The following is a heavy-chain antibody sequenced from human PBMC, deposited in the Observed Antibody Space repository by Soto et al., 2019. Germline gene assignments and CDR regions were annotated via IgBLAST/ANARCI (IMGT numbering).Heavy chain of an antibody. V-gene: IGHV1-3*01. CDR1: GYTFTSYA. CDR3: ANSGVNCSSTSCYSVDLGWFDP. CDR2: INAGNGNT. J-gene: IGHJ5*02. Sequence: ASVKVSCKASGYTFTSYAMHWVRQAPGQRLEWMGWINAGNGNTKYSQKFQGRVTITRDTSASTAYMELSSLRSEDTAVYYCANSGVNCSSTSCYSVDLGWFDPWGQGTLVTVSS. D-gene: IGHD2-2*01.